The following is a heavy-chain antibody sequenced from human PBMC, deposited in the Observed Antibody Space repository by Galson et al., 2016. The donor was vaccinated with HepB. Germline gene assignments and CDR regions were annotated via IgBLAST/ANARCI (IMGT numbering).Heavy chain of an antibody. CDR1: GYSFTSYW. CDR2: IFPGDSDT. Sequence: QSGAEVKKPGESLKISCKGSGYSFTSYWIGWVRQMPGKGLEWMGIIFPGDSDTRYSPSFQGQVTISADKSISTAYLQWSSLKASDTAMYYCARGDTRNWYDYGRFDYWGQGTLVTVSS. J-gene: IGHJ4*02. CDR3: ARGDTRNWYDYGRFDY. V-gene: IGHV5-51*01. D-gene: IGHD3-16*01.